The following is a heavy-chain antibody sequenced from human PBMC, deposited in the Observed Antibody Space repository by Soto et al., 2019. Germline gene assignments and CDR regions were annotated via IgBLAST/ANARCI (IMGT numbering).Heavy chain of an antibody. J-gene: IGHJ4*02. CDR1: GGSISSSSYY. D-gene: IGHD6-13*01. CDR2: IYYSGST. Sequence: SSETLSLTCTVSGGSISSSSYYWGWIRQPPGKGLEWIGSIYYSGSTYYNPSLKSRVTISVDTSKNQFSLKLSSVTAADTAVYYCARQVAAADTRGDYWGQGTLVTVSS. CDR3: ARQVAAADTRGDY. V-gene: IGHV4-39*01.